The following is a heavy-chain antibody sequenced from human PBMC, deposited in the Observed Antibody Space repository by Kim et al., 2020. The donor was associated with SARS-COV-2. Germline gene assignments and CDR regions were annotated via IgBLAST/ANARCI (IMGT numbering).Heavy chain of an antibody. CDR3: EAYSDAWGNDS. J-gene: IGHJ4*02. CDR2: K. V-gene: IGHV3-7*01. D-gene: IGHD1-26*01. Sequence: KHYGDSLMGRFTISRDNAKSSVYLQMNRLRAEDTAVYYCEAYSDAWGNDSWGRGTLVPVSS.